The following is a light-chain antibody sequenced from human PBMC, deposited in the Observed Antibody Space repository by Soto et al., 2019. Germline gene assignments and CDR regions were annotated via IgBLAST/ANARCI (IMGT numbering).Light chain of an antibody. CDR1: QSVSSSY. CDR2: GAS. J-gene: IGKJ2*01. V-gene: IGKV3-20*01. CDR3: QQYGSSRRT. Sequence: EIVLTQSPGTLSLSPGERATLSCRASQSVSSSYLAWYQQKPGQAPRLLIYGASSRATGIPDRFSGSGSGTDFTLTIRRLEPEDFAVYYCQQYGSSRRTFGQGTKLEIK.